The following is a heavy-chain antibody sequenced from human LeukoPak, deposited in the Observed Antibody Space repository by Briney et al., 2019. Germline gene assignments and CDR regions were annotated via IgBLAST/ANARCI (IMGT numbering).Heavy chain of an antibody. CDR2: IKSKTDGETT. CDR1: GFTFSNAW. CDR3: TTVLPTYYYDSSGLDNDAFDI. J-gene: IGHJ3*02. D-gene: IGHD3-22*01. V-gene: IGHV3-15*01. Sequence: GGSLRLSCAASGFTFSNAWMNWVRQAPGKGLEWVGRIKSKTDGETTDYAAPVKGRFSISRDDSKNTLYLQMNSLKNEDTAVYYCTTVLPTYYYDSSGLDNDAFDIWGQGTMVTVSS.